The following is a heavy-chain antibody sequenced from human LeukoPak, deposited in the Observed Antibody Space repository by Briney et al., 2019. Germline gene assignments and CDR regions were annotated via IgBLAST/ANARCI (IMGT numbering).Heavy chain of an antibody. CDR2: INPNTGDT. CDR1: GYTFSAYY. V-gene: IGHV1-2*02. Sequence: SVKVSCTASGYTFSAYYVHEVRQAPGQVLEWIGCINPNTGDTNYAPKFQGRVTMIKDTSTNSAYMELNKLTSDDTAVYYCGRGNKSFDPWGQGTLVTVSS. J-gene: IGHJ5*02. CDR3: GRGNKSFDP.